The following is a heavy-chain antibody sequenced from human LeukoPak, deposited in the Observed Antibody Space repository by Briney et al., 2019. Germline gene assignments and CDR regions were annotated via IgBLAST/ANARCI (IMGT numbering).Heavy chain of an antibody. CDR1: GFTFSKYW. Sequence: GGSLRLSCTVSGFTFSKYWMSWLRQAPGKGLEWVANINQGGSETYYIDSVKGRFTISRDNAKNSLYLQMNSLRDEDTAVYYCAARFDYWGQGTLVTVSS. J-gene: IGHJ4*02. V-gene: IGHV3-7*01. CDR2: INQGGSET. CDR3: AARFDY.